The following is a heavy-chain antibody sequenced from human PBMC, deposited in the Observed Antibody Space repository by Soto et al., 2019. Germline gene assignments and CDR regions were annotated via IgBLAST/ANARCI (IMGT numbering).Heavy chain of an antibody. Sequence: SQTLSLTCAISGDSVSSNSASWNWIRPSPSRGLEWLGRTYYRSKWYNDYAVSVKSRITINPDTSKNQFSLQLNSVTPEDTAVYYCARGRGGGYCSGGSCYNWFDPWGQGTLVTVSS. V-gene: IGHV6-1*01. CDR2: TYYRSKWYN. J-gene: IGHJ5*02. D-gene: IGHD2-15*01. CDR1: GDSVSSNSAS. CDR3: ARGRGGGYCSGGSCYNWFDP.